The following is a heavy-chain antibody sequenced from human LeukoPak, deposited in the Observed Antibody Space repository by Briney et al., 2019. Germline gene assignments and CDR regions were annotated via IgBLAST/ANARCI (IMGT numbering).Heavy chain of an antibody. CDR3: AKTSGSYSLDFDY. CDR2: ITWNSDDR. J-gene: IGHJ4*02. D-gene: IGHD1-26*01. Sequence: GGSLRLSCAASGFTFDYYAMHWVRQPPGKGLEWVAAITWNSDDRVYADSVKGRFTISRDNSKNTLYLQMNSLRAEDTAVYYCAKTSGSYSLDFDYWGQGTLVTVSS. CDR1: GFTFDYYA. V-gene: IGHV3-9*01.